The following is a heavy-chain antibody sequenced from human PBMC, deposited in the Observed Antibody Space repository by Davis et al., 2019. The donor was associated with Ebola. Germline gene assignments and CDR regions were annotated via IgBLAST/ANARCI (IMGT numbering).Heavy chain of an antibody. CDR3: AKGPTVAGYAGSGNLLGY. Sequence: GESLKISCAASGFTFSSYGMHWVRQAPGKGLEWVAVIWYDGSNKYYADSVKGRFTISRDNSKNTLYLQMNSLRAEDTAVYYCAKGPTVAGYAGSGNLLGYWGQGTLVTVSS. CDR2: IWYDGSNK. D-gene: IGHD6-19*01. J-gene: IGHJ4*02. V-gene: IGHV3-33*06. CDR1: GFTFSSYG.